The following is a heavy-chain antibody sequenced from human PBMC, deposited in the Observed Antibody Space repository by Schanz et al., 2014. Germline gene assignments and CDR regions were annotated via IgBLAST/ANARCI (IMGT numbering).Heavy chain of an antibody. CDR2: IKGKTDGETT. Sequence: EVQLVESGGGLVQPGGSLRPSCAASGFAVDNYYMSCVRQAPGKGLEWVGRIKGKTDGETTDYAAPVKGRFSISRDDSQSTLYLQMNSLKIEDTAVYYCTTASSPVREAGAGSSFHLWGQGTLVTVSP. CDR1: GFAVDNYY. CDR3: TTASSPVREAGAGSSFHL. J-gene: IGHJ5*02. D-gene: IGHD6-13*01. V-gene: IGHV3-15*01.